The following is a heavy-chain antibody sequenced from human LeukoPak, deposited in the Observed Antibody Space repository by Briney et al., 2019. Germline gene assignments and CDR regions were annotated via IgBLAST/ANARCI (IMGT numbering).Heavy chain of an antibody. CDR2: IYYRVTT. CDR3: ARDRGTWSDWPTWDFDL. J-gene: IGHJ2*01. CDR1: LGSISSYY. Sequence: LETLSLTCIHSLGSISSYYWCWVRQPPGEGLEGIAYIYYRVTTNYDPSPKRRDTISVDTSKNQVSPKLSSVTAADTAVYYCARDRGTWSDWPTWDFDLWGRGTLVSVSS. D-gene: IGHD3-10*01. V-gene: IGHV4-59*01.